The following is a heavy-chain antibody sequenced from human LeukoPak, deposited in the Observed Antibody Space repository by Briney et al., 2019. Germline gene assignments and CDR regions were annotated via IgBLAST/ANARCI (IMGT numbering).Heavy chain of an antibody. CDR2: ISSSSSYI. CDR3: ARDYRALRLLPLIDY. CDR1: GFTFSSYS. D-gene: IGHD2-15*01. Sequence: GGSLRLSCAASGFTFSSYSMNWVRQAPGKGLEWVSSISSSSSYIYYADSVKGRFTISRDNAKNSLYLQMNSLRAEDTAVYYRARDYRALRLLPLIDYWGQGTLVTVSS. V-gene: IGHV3-21*01. J-gene: IGHJ4*02.